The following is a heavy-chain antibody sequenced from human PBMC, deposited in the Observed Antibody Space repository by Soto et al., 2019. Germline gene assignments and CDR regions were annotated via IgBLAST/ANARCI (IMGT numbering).Heavy chain of an antibody. CDR3: AAAVTSNSWYGAGY. Sequence: QVQLVESGGGLVKPGGSLRLSCAVSGFIFSDYYMSWIRQAPGKGLEWISYISSSSTYTNYADSVKGRFTISRDNAKNSLYLQMNSLRVEDTAVYYCAAAVTSNSWYGAGYWGQGTLVTVSS. CDR2: ISSSSTYT. CDR1: GFIFSDYY. V-gene: IGHV3-11*05. J-gene: IGHJ4*02. D-gene: IGHD6-13*01.